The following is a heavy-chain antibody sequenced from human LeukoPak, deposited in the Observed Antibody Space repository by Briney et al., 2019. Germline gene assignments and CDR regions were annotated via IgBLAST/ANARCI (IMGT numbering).Heavy chain of an antibody. Sequence: GESLKISCKTTGYSFTSYWIGWVRQMPGKGLEWMGIIDPGDSGTRYSPSFQGQVTISADKSLNTVYLQWSSLKASDTAMYYCARLAWPIVVVPAAREDPWGQGTLVTVSS. V-gene: IGHV5-51*01. D-gene: IGHD2-2*01. J-gene: IGHJ5*02. CDR1: GYSFTSYW. CDR2: IDPGDSGT. CDR3: ARLAWPIVVVPAAREDP.